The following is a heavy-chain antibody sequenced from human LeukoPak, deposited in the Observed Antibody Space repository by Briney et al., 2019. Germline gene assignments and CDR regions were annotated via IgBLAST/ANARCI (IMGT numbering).Heavy chain of an antibody. CDR3: AKDIRKYQLLYWFDP. D-gene: IGHD2-2*01. CDR1: GFTFDDYA. Sequence: GRSLRLSCAASGFTFDDYAMHWVRQAPGQGLEWVSGISWNSGSIGYADSVKGRFTISRDNAKNSLYLQMNSLRAEDTALYYCAKDIRKYQLLYWFDPWGQGTLVTVSS. V-gene: IGHV3-9*01. CDR2: ISWNSGSI. J-gene: IGHJ5*02.